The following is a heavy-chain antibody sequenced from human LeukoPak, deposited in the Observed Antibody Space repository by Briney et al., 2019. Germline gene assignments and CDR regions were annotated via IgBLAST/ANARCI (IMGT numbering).Heavy chain of an antibody. V-gene: IGHV3-30*18. CDR2: ISYDGSNK. D-gene: IGHD3-9*01. J-gene: IGHJ5*02. Sequence: GGSLRLSCAASGFTFSSYGMHWVRQAPGKGLEWVAVISYDGSNKYYADSVKGRFTISRDNSKNTLYLQMNSLRAEDTAVYYCAKGGYDILTGYYSSWFDPWGQGTLVTVSS. CDR1: GFTFSSYG. CDR3: AKGGYDILTGYYSSWFDP.